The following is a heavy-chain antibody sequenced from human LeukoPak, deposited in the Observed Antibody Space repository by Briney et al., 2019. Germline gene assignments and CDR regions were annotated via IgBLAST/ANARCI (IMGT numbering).Heavy chain of an antibody. Sequence: SETLSLTCTVSGGSISSSSYYWGWIRQPPGKGLEWIGSIYYSGSTYYNPSLKSRVTISVDTSKNQFSLKLSSVTAADTAVYYCARWPPRIAAAGTGDYWGQGTLVTVSS. CDR2: IYYSGST. CDR3: ARWPPRIAAAGTGDY. CDR1: GGSISSSSYY. D-gene: IGHD6-13*01. V-gene: IGHV4-39*07. J-gene: IGHJ4*02.